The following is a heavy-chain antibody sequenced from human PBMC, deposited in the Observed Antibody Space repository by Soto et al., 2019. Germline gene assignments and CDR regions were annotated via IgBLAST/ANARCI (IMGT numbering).Heavy chain of an antibody. CDR1: GVTLSSFV. CDR2: VIPGGDVS. Sequence: XGALRLSCAAAGVTLSSFVMNWARQTPGKGLDWVSTVIPGGDVSHYTDSVKGRFTISRDNSRRTLHLQMDSLRAEDAAVYFCVRRAITAANNWRAFDVCGQGTVVTVSS. CDR3: VRRAITAANNWRAFDV. V-gene: IGHV3-23*01. D-gene: IGHD1-1*01. J-gene: IGHJ3*01.